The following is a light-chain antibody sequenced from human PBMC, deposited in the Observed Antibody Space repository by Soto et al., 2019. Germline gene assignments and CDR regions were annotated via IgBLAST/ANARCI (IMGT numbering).Light chain of an antibody. J-gene: IGKJ5*01. Sequence: EIVLTQSPCILXXXPXXXAXXXXXPLDILSSGFLAWYQQRRGQAPRLLIYGASTRATGIPARFSGSGSGTEFTLTISSLQSEDFAVYYCQQYNNWPPITFGQGTRLEIK. CDR2: GAS. V-gene: IGKV3-15*01. CDR1: DILSSG. CDR3: QQYNNWPPIT.